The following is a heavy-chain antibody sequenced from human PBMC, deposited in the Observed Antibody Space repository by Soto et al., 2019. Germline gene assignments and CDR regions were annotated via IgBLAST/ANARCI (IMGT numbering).Heavy chain of an antibody. V-gene: IGHV1-69*04. Sequence: QVQLVQSGAEVKKPGSSVKVSCKASGDTFSNHTISWVQQAPGQGLEWMGRIIPIPGVPNYAQKFQGRVTNTADKSTTTAYMELSSLRSADTAVYYCARVAEMGSVTKGYYYYMDVWGKGTTVTVSS. D-gene: IGHD3-10*01. CDR1: GDTFSNHT. CDR3: ARVAEMGSVTKGYYYYMDV. CDR2: IIPIPGVP. J-gene: IGHJ6*03.